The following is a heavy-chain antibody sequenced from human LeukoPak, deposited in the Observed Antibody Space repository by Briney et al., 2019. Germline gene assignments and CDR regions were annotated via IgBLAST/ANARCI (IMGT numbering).Heavy chain of an antibody. CDR3: AKFQSSSGYSLVDY. Sequence: GGSLRLSCAASGFTFSSYGMSWVRQAPGKGLEWVSAISGSGGSTYYADSVKGRFTISRDNSKNTLYLQMNSLRAEDTAVYYCAKFQSSSGYSLVDYWGQGTLVTVSS. V-gene: IGHV3-23*01. J-gene: IGHJ4*02. CDR1: GFTFSSYG. D-gene: IGHD3-22*01. CDR2: ISGSGGST.